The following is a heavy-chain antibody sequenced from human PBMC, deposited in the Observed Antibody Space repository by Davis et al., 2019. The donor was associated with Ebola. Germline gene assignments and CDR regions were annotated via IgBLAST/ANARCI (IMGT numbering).Heavy chain of an antibody. J-gene: IGHJ4*02. Sequence: ASAKVSCKAPAYTFTSYAMHWVRQASGQRLEWMGWINAGNGNTKYSQKFQGRVTITRDTSASTAYMELSSLRSEDTALYYCAMTTVTLQRFDYWGQGTLVTVSS. D-gene: IGHD4-17*01. V-gene: IGHV1-3*01. CDR3: AMTTVTLQRFDY. CDR1: AYTFTSYA. CDR2: INAGNGNT.